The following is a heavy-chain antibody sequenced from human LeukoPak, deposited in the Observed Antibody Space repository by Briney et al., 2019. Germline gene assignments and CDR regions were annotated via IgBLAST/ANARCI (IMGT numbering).Heavy chain of an antibody. Sequence: GGSLGLSCAASGGFTFTKAWMHGARQPPGKGLEWVGRIKGKTDGDTTDYAAPVKGRFTISRDDSKNTLYLQMNSLKTDDTAVYYCASHYYDYWGQGTLVTVSS. V-gene: IGHV3-15*01. J-gene: IGHJ4*02. CDR2: IKGKTDGDTT. CDR3: ASHYYDY. CDR1: GGFTFTKAW.